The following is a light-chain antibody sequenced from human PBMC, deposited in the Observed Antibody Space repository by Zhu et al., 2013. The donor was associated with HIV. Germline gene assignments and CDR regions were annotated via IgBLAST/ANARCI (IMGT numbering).Light chain of an antibody. CDR2: RAS. V-gene: IGKV3-20*01. CDR3: QQFDRSPPWT. CDR1: QPVPNNY. J-gene: IGKJ1*01. Sequence: EIVLTQSPDTLSSSPGERATLSCRASQPVPNNYVSWYQQRPGQAPRLLIYRASGRATDIPERFSGSGSGTDFTLTISRLEPEDFGVYYCQQFDRSPPWTFGRGTKVEIK.